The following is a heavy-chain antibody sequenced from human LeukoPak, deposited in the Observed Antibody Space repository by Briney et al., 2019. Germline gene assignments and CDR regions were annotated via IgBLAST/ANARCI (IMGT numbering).Heavy chain of an antibody. CDR3: ARRGGSSSRRSPIDY. CDR2: IKQDGSQR. Sequence: GGSLRLACTASGFTFSDYWMTWVRQAPGKGPEWVANIKQDGSQRYYVDSGGGRLTISRDNAKNSLFLQMNGLRAEDTAVYYCARRGGSSSRRSPIDYWGQGTLVTVSS. J-gene: IGHJ4*02. D-gene: IGHD6-6*01. V-gene: IGHV3-7*01. CDR1: GFTFSDYW.